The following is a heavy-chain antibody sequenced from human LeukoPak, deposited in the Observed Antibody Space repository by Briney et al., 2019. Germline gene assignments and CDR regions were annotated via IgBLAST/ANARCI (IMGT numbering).Heavy chain of an antibody. CDR3: ASRIVYFYYMDV. D-gene: IGHD2/OR15-2a*01. V-gene: IGHV4-39*01. J-gene: IGHJ6*03. CDR1: GVSIGTYY. Sequence: NPSETLSLTCTVSGVSIGTYYWGWIRQPPGKGLEWIGSLYSRGSTYYNPSLKSRVTISVDRSKNQFSLKLSSVTAADTAIYYCASRIVYFYYMDVWGKGTTVTISS. CDR2: LYSRGST.